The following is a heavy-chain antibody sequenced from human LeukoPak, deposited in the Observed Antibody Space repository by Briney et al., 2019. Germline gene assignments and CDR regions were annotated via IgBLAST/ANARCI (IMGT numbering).Heavy chain of an antibody. CDR2: ISDTGTS. J-gene: IGHJ4*02. D-gene: IGHD1-7*01. CDR1: GSSISGYY. Sequence: PSETLSLTCIVSGSSISGYYRSWIRQPPGRGLEWIGYISDTGTSIYNPSLKNRLSMLVDTSKNHFYLNLTSVTAADTAIYYCARTRTYLDYWGQGALVTVSS. V-gene: IGHV4-59*01. CDR3: ARTRTYLDY.